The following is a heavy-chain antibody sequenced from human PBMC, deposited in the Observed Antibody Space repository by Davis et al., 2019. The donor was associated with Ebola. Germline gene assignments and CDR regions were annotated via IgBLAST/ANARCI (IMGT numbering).Heavy chain of an antibody. CDR1: GFTFSDYF. V-gene: IGHV3-11*01. CDR2: ISSDSGTI. D-gene: IGHD3-3*01. J-gene: IGHJ4*02. Sequence: PGGSLRLSCAASGFTFSDYFMSWIRQVPGKGLEWVSHISSDSGTIYSADSVKGRFTISRDNGKSSLYLQMRSLRAEDTAVYYCARGLKFLAWTPRGDFDYWGQGTLVTVSS. CDR3: ARGLKFLAWTPRGDFDY.